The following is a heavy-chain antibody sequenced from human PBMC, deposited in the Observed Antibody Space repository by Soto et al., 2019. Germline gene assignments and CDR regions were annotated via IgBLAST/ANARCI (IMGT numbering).Heavy chain of an antibody. J-gene: IGHJ4*02. V-gene: IGHV1-69*08. D-gene: IGHD3-22*01. CDR1: GGPFSSYT. CDR2: IIPFLGIA. CDR3: ARDPYYDSSGYFDY. Sequence: QVQLVQSGAEVKKPGSSGKVSCKASGGPFSSYTISWVRKAPGQGLEGRGRIIPFLGIANYAQKFQGRVTITADKSTSTAYMELSSLRSEDTAVYYCARDPYYDSSGYFDYWGQGTLVTVSS.